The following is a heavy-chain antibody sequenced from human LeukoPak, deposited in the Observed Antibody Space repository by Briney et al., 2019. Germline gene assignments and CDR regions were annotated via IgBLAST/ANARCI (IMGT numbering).Heavy chain of an antibody. CDR2: ISGGGGSK. Sequence: GGSLRLSSAASGFTLSSDAMSCVRAALGEGLGWASAISGGGGSKYYADSVKGRFTISRDNPKNTLYLQMNSLRAEDTAVYYCSKAAYYYGSDPYGMDVWGQGTTVTVSS. J-gene: IGHJ6*02. CDR1: GFTLSSDA. V-gene: IGHV3-23*01. D-gene: IGHD3-10*01. CDR3: SKAAYYYGSDPYGMDV.